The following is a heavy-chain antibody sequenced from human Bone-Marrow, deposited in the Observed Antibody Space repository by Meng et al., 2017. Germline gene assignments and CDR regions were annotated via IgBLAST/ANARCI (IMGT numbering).Heavy chain of an antibody. D-gene: IGHD6-13*01. CDR1: GYNFPDYW. J-gene: IGHJ4*02. Sequence: QGEVVQSWAGVKKPGASVKVPCKPSGYNFPDYWLHWVRRAPGQGLEWMGRIDPKSGDTHYAQRFQGRVTMTGDTSISTAYMELSGLRSDDTAMYYCARDEDISAAGKLFGDYWGQGTLVTVSS. V-gene: IGHV1-2*06. CDR2: IDPKSGDT. CDR3: ARDEDISAAGKLFGDY.